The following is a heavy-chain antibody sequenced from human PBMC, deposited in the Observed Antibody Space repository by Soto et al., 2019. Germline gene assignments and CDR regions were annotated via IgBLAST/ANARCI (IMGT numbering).Heavy chain of an antibody. CDR2: ISGSGGST. CDR1: GFTFSSYA. Sequence: GGSLRLSCAASGFTFSSYAMSWVRQAPGKGLEWVSGISGSGGSTYYADSVKGRFTISRDNSKNTLYLQMNSLRAEDTAVYYCANYDSSGWYRDYFDYWGEGTLVTVSS. V-gene: IGHV3-23*01. J-gene: IGHJ4*02. D-gene: IGHD6-19*01. CDR3: ANYDSSGWYRDYFDY.